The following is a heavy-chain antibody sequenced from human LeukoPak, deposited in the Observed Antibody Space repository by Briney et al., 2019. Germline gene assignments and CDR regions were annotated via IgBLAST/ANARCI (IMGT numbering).Heavy chain of an antibody. D-gene: IGHD3-10*01. Sequence: GGSLSLSCAASGFTFSSYSMNWVRQAPGKGLEWVSYISSSSRTIYYADSVKGRFTISRDNAKNSLYLQMNSLRAEDTAVYYCARGAFDIWGQGTMGTVSS. CDR2: ISSSSRTI. CDR1: GFTFSSYS. CDR3: ARGAFDI. V-gene: IGHV3-48*04. J-gene: IGHJ3*02.